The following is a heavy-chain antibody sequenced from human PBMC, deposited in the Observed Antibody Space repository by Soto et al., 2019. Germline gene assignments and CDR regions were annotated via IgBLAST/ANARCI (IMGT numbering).Heavy chain of an antibody. Sequence: SETLSLTCDVYGWSFSGHYWSWIRQPPGKGLEWIGEINHSGSTNYNPSLKSRVTISVDTSKNQFSLKLSSVTAADTAVYYCERESENDFWSGYTDYWGQGTLVTVSS. V-gene: IGHV4-34*01. CDR2: INHSGST. D-gene: IGHD3-3*01. CDR3: ERESENDFWSGYTDY. J-gene: IGHJ4*02. CDR1: GWSFSGHY.